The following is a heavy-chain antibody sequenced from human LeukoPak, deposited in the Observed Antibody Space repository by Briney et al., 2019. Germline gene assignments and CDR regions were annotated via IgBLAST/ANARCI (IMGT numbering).Heavy chain of an antibody. Sequence: MPSETLSLTCTVSGASISSYYWIWIRQPQGKGLEWIGHIYYDGSTNYNPSLKSRVTISVDTSKNQFSPNLSSVTAADTAVYYCARGAVAGKMSWFDPWGQGTLVTVSS. D-gene: IGHD6-19*01. V-gene: IGHV4-59*01. CDR2: IYYDGST. CDR3: ARGAVAGKMSWFDP. CDR1: GASISSYY. J-gene: IGHJ5*02.